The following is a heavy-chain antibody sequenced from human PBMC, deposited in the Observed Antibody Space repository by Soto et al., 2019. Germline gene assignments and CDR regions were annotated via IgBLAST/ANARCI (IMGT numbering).Heavy chain of an antibody. V-gene: IGHV3-23*01. CDR3: AKEGSSGRSYGGSFY. CDR2: ISGSGGST. CDR1: GFTFSSNA. Sequence: EVQLLESGGGLVQPGGSLRLSCAASGFTFSSNAMTWVRQAPGKGLEWVSAISGSGGSTYYADSVKGRFTISRDNSKNTLYLQMNTLRVEDTAVYYCAKEGSSGRSYGGSFYWGQGTQVTVSS. D-gene: IGHD1-26*01. J-gene: IGHJ4*02.